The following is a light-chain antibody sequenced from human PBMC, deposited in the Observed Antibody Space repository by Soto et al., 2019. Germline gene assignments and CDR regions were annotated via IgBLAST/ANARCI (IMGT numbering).Light chain of an antibody. CDR2: AAY. CDR1: QGISSH. Sequence: DIQMSQSPSSLYAAVGHRVTITCRASQGISSHLAWYQQKPDTAPKSLIYAAYSLQSGVTSRFSGSGSGTEFTLTISSLQPEDSATYYCQQYDSYPIAFGEGTRLDIK. CDR3: QQYDSYPIA. J-gene: IGKJ5*01. V-gene: IGKV1D-16*01.